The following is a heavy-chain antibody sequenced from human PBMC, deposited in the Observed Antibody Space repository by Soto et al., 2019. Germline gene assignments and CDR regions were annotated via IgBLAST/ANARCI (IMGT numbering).Heavy chain of an antibody. Sequence: QVQLVESGGGLVKPAGSLRLSCAASGFTFSDYYMSWIGQAPGKVLEWVSYISSSGRTIYYADSVKGRFTISRDNAKNTLYLQMNSLRAEDTAVYYCARASSFVCGGDCYSLDYWGQGTLVNVSS. CDR2: ISSSGRTI. J-gene: IGHJ4*02. D-gene: IGHD2-21*01. CDR3: ARASSFVCGGDCYSLDY. V-gene: IGHV3-11*01. CDR1: GFTFSDYY.